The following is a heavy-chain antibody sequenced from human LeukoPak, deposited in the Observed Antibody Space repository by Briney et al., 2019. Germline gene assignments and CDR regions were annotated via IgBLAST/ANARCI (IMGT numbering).Heavy chain of an antibody. Sequence: GGSLRLSCAASGFTFSSYAMSWVRQAPGKGLEWVSAISGSGGSTYYADSVKGRFTISRDNSKNTLYLRMNSLRAEDTAVYYCAKDLNVLGYCSGGSCWGQGTLVTVSS. CDR1: GFTFSSYA. CDR2: ISGSGGST. D-gene: IGHD2-15*01. V-gene: IGHV3-23*01. CDR3: AKDLNVLGYCSGGSC. J-gene: IGHJ4*02.